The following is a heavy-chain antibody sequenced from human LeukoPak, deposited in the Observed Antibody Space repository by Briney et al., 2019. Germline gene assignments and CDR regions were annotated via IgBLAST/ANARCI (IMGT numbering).Heavy chain of an antibody. CDR3: TRGKNFRADAFDI. J-gene: IGHJ3*02. D-gene: IGHD2/OR15-2a*01. CDR2: IYSDDST. Sequence: GGSLRLSCAGSGFSVSSNYMSWVRQAPGKGLEWVSVIYSDDSTYYADSVKGRFTFSRDNSKNTLYLQMNSLRAEDTAVYYCTRGKNFRADAFDIWGQGTMVTVSS. V-gene: IGHV3-53*01. CDR1: GFSVSSNY.